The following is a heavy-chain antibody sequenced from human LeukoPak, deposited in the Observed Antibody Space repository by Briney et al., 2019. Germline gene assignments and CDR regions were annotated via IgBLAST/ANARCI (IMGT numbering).Heavy chain of an antibody. D-gene: IGHD1-26*01. V-gene: IGHV1-2*02. J-gene: IGHJ4*02. CDR2: INPNSGGT. CDR3: ARVYSGSSRPTGY. Sequence: ASVKVSCKASGYTFTGYYMHWVRQAPGEGLEWVGWINPNSGGTNYAQKFQGRVTMNRDTSISTAYMELSRLRSDDTAVYYCARVYSGSSRPTGYWGQGTLVTVSS. CDR1: GYTFTGYY.